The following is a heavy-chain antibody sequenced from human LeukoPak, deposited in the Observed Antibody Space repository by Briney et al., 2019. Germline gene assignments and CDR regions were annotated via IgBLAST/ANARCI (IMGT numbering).Heavy chain of an antibody. CDR1: GFTFSSYS. D-gene: IGHD2-15*01. CDR2: ISSSSTI. CDR3: ARDSCSGGSCSKRADY. V-gene: IGHV3-48*04. J-gene: IGHJ4*02. Sequence: GGSLRLSCAASGFTFSSYSMNWVRQAPGKGLEWVSYISSSSTIYYADSVKGRFTISRDNAKNSLYLQMNSLRAEDTAVYYCARDSCSGGSCSKRADYWGQGTLVTVSS.